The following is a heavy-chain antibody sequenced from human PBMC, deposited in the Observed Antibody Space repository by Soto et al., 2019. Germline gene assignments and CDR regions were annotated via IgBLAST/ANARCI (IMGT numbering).Heavy chain of an antibody. CDR2: IIPILGIA. CDR3: ASNYYYGSGSYYTWFDY. Sequence: VQLVQSGAEVKKPGSSVKVSCKASGGTFSSYTISWVRQAPGQGLEWMGRIIPILGIANYAQKFQGRVTITADKSTSTAYMELSSLRSEDTAVYYCASNYYYGSGSYYTWFDYWGQGTLVTVSS. D-gene: IGHD3-10*01. J-gene: IGHJ4*02. V-gene: IGHV1-69*02. CDR1: GGTFSSYT.